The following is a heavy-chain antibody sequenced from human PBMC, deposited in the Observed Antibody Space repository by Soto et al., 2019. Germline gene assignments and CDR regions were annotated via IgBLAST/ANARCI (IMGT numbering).Heavy chain of an antibody. V-gene: IGHV4-61*01. CDR3: ARDLYYGSGPLRPDPYYYNGMDV. Sequence: QVQLQESGPGLVKPSETLSLTCTVSGGSVSSSSFYWSWIRQPPGKGLEWIGYIYYSGSTNYNPSLKSRVTISIDTSKNQFSLKLSSVTAADTAVYYCARDLYYGSGPLRPDPYYYNGMDVWGQGTTVTVSS. CDR1: GGSVSSSSFY. CDR2: IYYSGST. J-gene: IGHJ6*02. D-gene: IGHD3-10*01.